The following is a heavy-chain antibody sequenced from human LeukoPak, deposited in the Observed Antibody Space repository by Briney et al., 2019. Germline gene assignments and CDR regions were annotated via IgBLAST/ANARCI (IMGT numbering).Heavy chain of an antibody. CDR1: GGSLNRYY. V-gene: IGHV4-59*08. D-gene: IGHD6-13*01. Sequence: PSETLSLTCTVSGGSLNRYYWSWIRQPPGKGLEWIGYIYYSGSTNYNPSLKSRVTISVDTSKNQFSLKLSSVTAADTAVYYCARRSIAAATSWFDPWGQGTLVTVSS. J-gene: IGHJ5*02. CDR2: IYYSGST. CDR3: ARRSIAAATSWFDP.